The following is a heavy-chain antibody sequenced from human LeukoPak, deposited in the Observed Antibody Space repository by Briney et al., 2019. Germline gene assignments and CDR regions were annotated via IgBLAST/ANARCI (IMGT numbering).Heavy chain of an antibody. D-gene: IGHD3-22*01. Sequence: GASVQDSCKASGYTFISYDINWVRQATGQGLEWMGWMNPNCGNTGYAQKVQGRVTRIRITSISTAYMELISLRSVDTAVYYCARCGYYYDCSGSLPLDYWGQGTLVTVSS. J-gene: IGHJ4*02. CDR1: GYTFISYD. CDR3: ARCGYYYDCSGSLPLDY. CDR2: MNPNCGNT. V-gene: IGHV1-8*01.